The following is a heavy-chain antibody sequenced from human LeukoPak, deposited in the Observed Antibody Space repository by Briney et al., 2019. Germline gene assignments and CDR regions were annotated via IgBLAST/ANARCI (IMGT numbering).Heavy chain of an antibody. CDR1: GYSISTGFY. D-gene: IGHD3-22*01. J-gene: IGHJ3*02. CDR2: IYHSGIT. Sequence: SETLSLTCTVSGYSISTGFYWGWIRQPPGKGLEWIGSIYHSGITYYSPSLKSRVTISVDTSKNQFSLKLSSVTAADTAVYYCAREGDSSGYYYEPDAFDIWGQGTMVTVSS. V-gene: IGHV4-38-2*02. CDR3: AREGDSSGYYYEPDAFDI.